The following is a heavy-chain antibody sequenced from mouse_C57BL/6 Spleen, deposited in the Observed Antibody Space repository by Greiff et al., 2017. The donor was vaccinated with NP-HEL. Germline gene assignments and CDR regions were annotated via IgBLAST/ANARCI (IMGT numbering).Heavy chain of an antibody. D-gene: IGHD2-3*01. CDR2: IYYSGTI. V-gene: IGHV3-5*01. J-gene: IGHJ4*01. CDR1: GISITTGNYR. CDR3: ARDEGYYDYYAMDY. Sequence: DVQLQESGPGLVKPSQTVFLTCTVTGISITTGNYRWSWIRQFPGNKLEWIGYIYYSGTITYNPSLTSRTTITRDTPKNQFFLEMNSLTAEDTATYYCARDEGYYDYYAMDYWGQGTSVTVSS.